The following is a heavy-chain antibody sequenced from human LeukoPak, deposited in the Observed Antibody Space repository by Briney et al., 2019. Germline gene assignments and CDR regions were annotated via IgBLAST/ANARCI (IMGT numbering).Heavy chain of an antibody. V-gene: IGHV3-23*01. Sequence: GGSLRLSCAVSGITLSNYGMSWVRQAPGKGLEWVAGISGSGVSTYYADSVKGRFTISRDNSKNTLYLQMNSLSAEDTAVYYCAKDRDWNYNLDYWGQGTLVTVSS. CDR3: AKDRDWNYNLDY. CDR1: GITLSNYG. D-gene: IGHD1-7*01. J-gene: IGHJ4*02. CDR2: ISGSGVST.